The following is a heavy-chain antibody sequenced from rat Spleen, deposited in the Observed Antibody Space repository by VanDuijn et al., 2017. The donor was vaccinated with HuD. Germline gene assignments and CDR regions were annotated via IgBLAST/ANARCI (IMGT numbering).Heavy chain of an antibody. CDR3: AKDNHSALDY. J-gene: IGHJ2*01. V-gene: IGHV5-25*01. CDR2: ISTSGGST. CDR1: GFTFSNYG. D-gene: IGHD4-3*01. Sequence: EVQLVESGGGLVQPGRSMKLSCAASGFTFSNYGMAWVRQAPTTGLEWVASISTSGGSTYYRDSGKGRFTISRDNAKSTLYLQMDSLRSEDTATYYCAKDNHSALDYWGQGVMVTVSS.